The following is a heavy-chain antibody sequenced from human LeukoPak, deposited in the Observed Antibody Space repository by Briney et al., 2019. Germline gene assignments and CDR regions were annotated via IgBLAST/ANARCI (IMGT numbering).Heavy chain of an antibody. J-gene: IGHJ4*02. Sequence: SETLSLTCTVAGGSISSYYWNWIRQPPGKVLEWIGSISYSGTTNYNPSLKSRVTISVDTSKKQFSLKLTSATAADTAVYYCARGDDYKSTLFDYWGQGTLVTVSS. CDR2: ISYSGTT. V-gene: IGHV4-59*01. CDR1: GGSISSYY. CDR3: ARGDDYKSTLFDY. D-gene: IGHD5-12*01.